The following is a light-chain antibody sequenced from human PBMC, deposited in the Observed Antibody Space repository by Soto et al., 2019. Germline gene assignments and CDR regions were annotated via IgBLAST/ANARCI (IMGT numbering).Light chain of an antibody. J-gene: IGLJ1*01. V-gene: IGLV2-14*01. CDR2: EVN. CDR1: SSDIGGYNF. CDR3: GSYTSSSTYV. Sequence: QSALTQPASVSGSPGQSINISCTGTSSDIGGYNFVSWYQQHPGKAPKLRIYEVNNRPSGVSNRFSGSKSGNTASLTISGLQAEDEADYYCGSYTSSSTYVFGTGTQVTVL.